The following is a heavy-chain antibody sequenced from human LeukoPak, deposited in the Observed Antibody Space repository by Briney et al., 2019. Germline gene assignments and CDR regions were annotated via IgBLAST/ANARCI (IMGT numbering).Heavy chain of an antibody. CDR3: ASQLLGAFDI. J-gene: IGHJ3*02. D-gene: IGHD2-2*01. CDR2: INWNGGST. Sequence: PGGSLRLSCAASGFTFDDYGMSWVRQAPGKGLEWVSGINWNGGSTGYADSVKGRFTISRDNAKNFLYLQVNSLRAEDTALYYCASQLLGAFDIWGQGTMVTVSS. V-gene: IGHV3-20*04. CDR1: GFTFDDYG.